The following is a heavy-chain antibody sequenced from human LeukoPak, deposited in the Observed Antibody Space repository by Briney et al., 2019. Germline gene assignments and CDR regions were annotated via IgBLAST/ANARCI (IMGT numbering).Heavy chain of an antibody. D-gene: IGHD3-10*01. V-gene: IGHV4-59*08. J-gene: IGHJ5*02. CDR1: GGSISSYY. CDR2: IYYSGST. CDR3: ARLQSYYYGSGSRPGNRFDP. Sequence: SETLSLTCTVSGGSISSYYWSWIRQPLGKGLEWIGYIYYSGSTNYNPSLKSRVTISVDTSKNQFSLKLSSVTAADTAVYYCARLQSYYYGSGSRPGNRFDPRGQGTLVTVSS.